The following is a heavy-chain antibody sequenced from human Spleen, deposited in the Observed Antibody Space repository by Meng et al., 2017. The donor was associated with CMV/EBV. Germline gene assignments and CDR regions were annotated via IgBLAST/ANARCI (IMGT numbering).Heavy chain of an antibody. CDR1: TDYY. V-gene: IGHV1-2*02. Sequence: TDYYLHWLRQAPGQGLEWMGWMKPSNGDTTYAHNFQGRVTMTRDRSINTAYMDLIRLTSDDTAVYYCARGGYCSAASCFPTRRLDSWGQGTLVTVSS. J-gene: IGHJ4*02. CDR2: MKPSNGDT. D-gene: IGHD2-2*01. CDR3: ARGGYCSAASCFPTRRLDS.